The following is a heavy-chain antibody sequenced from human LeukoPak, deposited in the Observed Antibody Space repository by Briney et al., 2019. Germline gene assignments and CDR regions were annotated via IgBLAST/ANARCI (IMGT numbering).Heavy chain of an antibody. CDR2: IDHIGNI. Sequence: PSGTLSLTCTISGDSFRSGFYWAWIRQPPGKGLEWIGSIDHIGNIYYNASLKSRVTMSVDTSMNQFSLRLSSVTAADTAVFYCARDQDDSYGSFLFDYWGQGTLVTVSS. CDR3: ARDQDDSYGSFLFDY. CDR1: GDSFRSGFY. D-gene: IGHD5-18*01. V-gene: IGHV4-38-2*02. J-gene: IGHJ4*02.